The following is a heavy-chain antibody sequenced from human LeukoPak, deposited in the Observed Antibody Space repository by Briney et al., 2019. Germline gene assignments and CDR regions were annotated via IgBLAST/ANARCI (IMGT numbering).Heavy chain of an antibody. Sequence: SETLSLTCAVYGGSFSGYYWSWIRQPPGKGLEWIGEINHSGSTNYNPSLKSRVTISVDTSKNQFSLKLSSVTAADTAVYYCAVGDSSGWYCLDYWGQGTLVTVSS. CDR2: INHSGST. V-gene: IGHV4-34*01. D-gene: IGHD6-19*01. CDR3: AVGDSSGWYCLDY. J-gene: IGHJ4*02. CDR1: GGSFSGYY.